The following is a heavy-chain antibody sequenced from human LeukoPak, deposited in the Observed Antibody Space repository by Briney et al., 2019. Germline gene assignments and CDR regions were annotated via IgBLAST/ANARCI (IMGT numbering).Heavy chain of an antibody. V-gene: IGHV1-8*03. D-gene: IGHD6-6*01. CDR2: MNPNSGNT. Sequence: ASLKVSCKASGYTFTSYDINWVRQATGQGLEWMGWMNPNSGNTGYAQKFQGRVTITRNTSISTAYMELSSLRSEDTTVYYCARRGVYSSSFAFDIWGQGTMVTVSS. J-gene: IGHJ3*02. CDR3: ARRGVYSSSFAFDI. CDR1: GYTFTSYD.